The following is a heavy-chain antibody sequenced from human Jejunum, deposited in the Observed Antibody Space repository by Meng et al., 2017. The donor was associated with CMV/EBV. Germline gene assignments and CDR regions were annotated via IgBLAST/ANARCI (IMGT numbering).Heavy chain of an antibody. CDR3: SSNLGQWLKWFDP. D-gene: IGHD5-12*01. V-gene: IGHV3-48*03. J-gene: IGHJ5*02. CDR2: ITSSGDRI. CDR1: GFNFNKFE. Sequence: TGFNFNKFEMGWVRQSPRRGLEWLAYITSSGDRIPYADSVKGRFIVSRDNAKNSLYLQIDSLRAEDTAIYYCSSNLGQWLKWFDPWGQGTLVTVSS.